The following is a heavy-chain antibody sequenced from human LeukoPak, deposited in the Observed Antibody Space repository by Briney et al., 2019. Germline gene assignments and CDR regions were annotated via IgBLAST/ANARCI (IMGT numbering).Heavy chain of an antibody. CDR1: GVSISSNNSY. J-gene: IGHJ4*02. V-gene: IGHV4-39*01. CDR2: IYYSGNT. CDR3: ARHSPVGIYYFDY. D-gene: IGHD1-26*01. Sequence: SETLSLTCTVSGVSISSNNSYWGWIRQPPGKGLEWIGSIYYSGNTYYNASLKSQVSISIDTSKNQFSLRLTSVTAADTAVYYCARHSPVGIYYFDYWGQGTLVTVSS.